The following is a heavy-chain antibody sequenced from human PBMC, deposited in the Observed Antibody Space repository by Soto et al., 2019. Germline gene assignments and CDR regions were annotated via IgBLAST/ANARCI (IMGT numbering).Heavy chain of an antibody. CDR2: FYYGGRT. D-gene: IGHD3-16*01. J-gene: IGHJ5*01. CDR3: AKHGPWGSLRFFDS. V-gene: IGHV4-39*01. CDR1: DVSISSSRSY. Sequence: SETLSLTCSVFDVSISSSRSYWGWIRQPPGKGLEWIETFYYGGRTYYNPSLKSRVTMSADTSKNQFFLKLSSVTAADTAVYYCAKHGPWGSLRFFDSRGQGTLVTVSS.